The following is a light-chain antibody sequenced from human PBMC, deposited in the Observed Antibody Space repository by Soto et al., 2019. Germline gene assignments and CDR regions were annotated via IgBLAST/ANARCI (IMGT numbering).Light chain of an antibody. Sequence: DVVVTQSPLSLSVTLGQPASISCRCSQSLVYSDGRTYLTWFHQRPGQSPRRLIYKVSNLDSGVPDRFNGRGSGTDFTLKISRVEAEDVGLYYCMQGTHVPFIFGQGTRLEIK. V-gene: IGKV2D-30*01. J-gene: IGKJ5*01. CDR2: KVS. CDR1: QSLVYSDGRTY. CDR3: MQGTHVPFI.